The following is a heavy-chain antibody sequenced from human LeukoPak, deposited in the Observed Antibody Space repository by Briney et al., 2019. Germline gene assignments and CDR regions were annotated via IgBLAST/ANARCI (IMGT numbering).Heavy chain of an antibody. D-gene: IGHD3-3*01. CDR2: ISGSSTYI. V-gene: IGHV3-21*01. CDR3: ARYYDFWSGNNWFDP. CDR1: GFSFSSYW. J-gene: IGHJ5*02. Sequence: GGSLRLSCAASGFSFSSYWMSWVRQAPGKGPEWVSSISGSSTYIYYADSVKGRFTISRDNAKNSLYLQMNSLRAEDTAVYYCARYYDFWSGNNWFDPWGQGTLVTVSS.